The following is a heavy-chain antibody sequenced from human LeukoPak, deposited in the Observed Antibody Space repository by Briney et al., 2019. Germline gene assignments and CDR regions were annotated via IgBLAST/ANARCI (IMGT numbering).Heavy chain of an antibody. V-gene: IGHV3-74*01. Sequence: PGGSLRLSCAASGFTFSIYWMHWVCQAPGKGLGWGSRINSAGGITNYADSVKGRFTISRDNAKNTLYLQMNSLRAEDTAVYYCARGTGYSVFDMWGQGTMVTVSS. CDR3: ARGTGYSVFDM. J-gene: IGHJ3*02. CDR2: INSAGGIT. CDR1: GFTFSIYW. D-gene: IGHD1-26*01.